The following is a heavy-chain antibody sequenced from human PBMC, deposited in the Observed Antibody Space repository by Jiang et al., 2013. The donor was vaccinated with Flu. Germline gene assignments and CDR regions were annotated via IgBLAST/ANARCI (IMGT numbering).Heavy chain of an antibody. CDR2: IYHSGST. CDR1: GYSISSGYY. J-gene: IGHJ5*02. V-gene: IGHV4-38-2*02. CDR3: ARTYYNYVWGSYRSGRFDP. Sequence: GLVKPSETLSLTCTVSGYSISSGYYWGWIRQPPGKGPEWIGSIYHSGSTSYNPSLKSRVTISVDTSKNQFSLKLSSVTAADTAVYFCARTYYNYVWGSYRSGRFDPWGQGTLVTVSS. D-gene: IGHD3-16*02.